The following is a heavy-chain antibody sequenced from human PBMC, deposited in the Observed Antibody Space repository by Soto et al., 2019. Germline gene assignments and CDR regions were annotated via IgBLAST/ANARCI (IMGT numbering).Heavy chain of an antibody. V-gene: IGHV3-30*03. CDR2: ISYDGINK. D-gene: IGHD3-10*01. CDR1: GFTFSSYG. Sequence: VQLVESGGGVVQPGRSLRLSCAASGFTFSSYGMHWARQAPGKGLEWVAVISYDGINKYYVDSVEGRFTISRDNSKNTLYLQMNSLRAEDTAVYYCARDQTSGSGSYWDYWGQGTLVTVSS. CDR3: ARDQTSGSGSYWDY. J-gene: IGHJ4*02.